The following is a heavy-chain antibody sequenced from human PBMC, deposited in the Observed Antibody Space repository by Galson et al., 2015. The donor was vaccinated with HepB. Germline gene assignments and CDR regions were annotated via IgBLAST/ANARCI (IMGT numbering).Heavy chain of an antibody. D-gene: IGHD2-15*01. Sequence: SLRLSCAASGFTFSSYWMSWVRQAPGKGLEWVANIKQDGSEKYYVDSVKGRFTISRDNAKNSLYLQMNSLRAEDTAVYYCARDPGYCSGGSCYSGYYYGMDVWGQGTTVTVSS. V-gene: IGHV3-7*03. CDR1: GFTFSSYW. CDR3: ARDPGYCSGGSCYSGYYYGMDV. J-gene: IGHJ6*02. CDR2: IKQDGSEK.